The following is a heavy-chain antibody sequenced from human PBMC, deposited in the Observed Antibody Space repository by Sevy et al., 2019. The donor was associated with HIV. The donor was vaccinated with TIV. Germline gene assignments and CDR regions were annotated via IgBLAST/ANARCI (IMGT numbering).Heavy chain of an antibody. CDR3: ARELDDFWSGYQY. CDR2: INPSTGGT. J-gene: IGHJ4*02. V-gene: IGHV1-2*02. Sequence: ASVKVSCKASGYSFTGYFLHWLRQAPGQGLEWMGWINPSTGGTMSSQNFQGRVTMTRDTSISTAYMQLSGLKSDDTAVYYCARELDDFWSGYQYWGQGSLVTASS. D-gene: IGHD3-3*01. CDR1: GYSFTGYF.